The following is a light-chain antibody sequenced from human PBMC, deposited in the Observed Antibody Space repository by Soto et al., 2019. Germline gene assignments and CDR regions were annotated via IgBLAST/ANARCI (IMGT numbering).Light chain of an antibody. J-gene: IGKJ4*01. V-gene: IGKV1-33*01. Sequence: DIQMTQSPSSLSASLGDRVTITCQANQDIDNSLNWYQQKPGKAPRLLIYAASNLEAGVPSSFSGSGSRTNFTFTISSLQPEDIAAYYCQQYDNLPLTFGGGTKVEIK. CDR1: QDIDNS. CDR2: AAS. CDR3: QQYDNLPLT.